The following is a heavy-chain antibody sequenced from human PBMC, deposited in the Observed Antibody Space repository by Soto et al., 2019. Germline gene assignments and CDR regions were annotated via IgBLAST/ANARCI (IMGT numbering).Heavy chain of an antibody. CDR1: GYTFTSYG. CDR3: ARDWFGIDY. D-gene: IGHD3-16*01. V-gene: IGHV1-18*01. CDR2: INPYNGNT. J-gene: IGHJ4*02. Sequence: QVQLVQSGAEVKKPGASVKVSCKASGYTFTSYGISWVRQAPGQGLEWMGWINPYNGNTNYAQKLQGRVTMTTDTSTNPAYMELRSLRSADTAVYYCARDWFGIDYWGQGTLFTVSS.